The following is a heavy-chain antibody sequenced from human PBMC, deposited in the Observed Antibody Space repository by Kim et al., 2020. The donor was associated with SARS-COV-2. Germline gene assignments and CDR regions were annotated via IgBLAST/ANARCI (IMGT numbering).Heavy chain of an antibody. Sequence: ASVKVSCKASGYTFTSYYMHWVRQAPGQGLEWMGIINPSGGSTSYAQKFQGRVTMTRDTSTSTVYMELSSLRSEDTAVYYCAREGYCSSTSCYTRDYYYYGMDVWGQGTTVTVSS. V-gene: IGHV1-46*01. D-gene: IGHD2-2*02. CDR2: INPSGGST. CDR1: GYTFTSYY. J-gene: IGHJ6*02. CDR3: AREGYCSSTSCYTRDYYYYGMDV.